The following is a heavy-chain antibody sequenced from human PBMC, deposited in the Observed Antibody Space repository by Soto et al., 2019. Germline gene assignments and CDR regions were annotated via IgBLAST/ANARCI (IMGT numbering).Heavy chain of an antibody. V-gene: IGHV1-69*01. D-gene: IGHD5-12*01. CDR2: IIPIFGTA. J-gene: IGHJ4*02. Sequence: QVQLVQSGAEVQKPGSSVKVSCKASGGTFSSYAISWVRQAPGQGLEWMGGIIPIFGTANYAQKFQGRVTITADDSTSTAYMEQSSLRSEETAVYYCARSRGIYSGYDTDFDYWGQGTLVTVSS. CDR1: GGTFSSYA. CDR3: ARSRGIYSGYDTDFDY.